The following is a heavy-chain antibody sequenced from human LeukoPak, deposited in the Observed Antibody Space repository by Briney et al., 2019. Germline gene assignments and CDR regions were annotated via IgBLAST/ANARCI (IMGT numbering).Heavy chain of an antibody. D-gene: IGHD2-15*01. CDR3: ARALGYCSGGSCYGRAFDI. CDR2: INHSGST. Sequence: SETLSLTCTVSGGSISNYYWSWIRQPPGKGLEWIGEINHSGSTNYNPSLKSRVTISVDTSKNQFSLKLSSVTAADTAVYYCARALGYCSGGSCYGRAFDIWGQGTMVTVSS. CDR1: GGSISNYY. V-gene: IGHV4-34*01. J-gene: IGHJ3*02.